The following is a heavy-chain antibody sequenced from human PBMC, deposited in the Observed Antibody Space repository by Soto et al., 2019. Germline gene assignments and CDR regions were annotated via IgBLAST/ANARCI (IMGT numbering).Heavy chain of an antibody. CDR2: ISYDGSNK. CDR1: GFTFSSYA. D-gene: IGHD3-22*01. Sequence: QVQLVESGGGVVQPGRSLRLSCAASGFTFSSYAMHWVRQAPGKGLEWVAVISYDGSNKYYADSVKGRFTISRDNSKNTMYIQMNSLRAEDTAVYYCARDGGLGMIVVVLTPYLYGMDVWGQGTTVTVSS. CDR3: ARDGGLGMIVVVLTPYLYGMDV. J-gene: IGHJ6*02. V-gene: IGHV3-30-3*01.